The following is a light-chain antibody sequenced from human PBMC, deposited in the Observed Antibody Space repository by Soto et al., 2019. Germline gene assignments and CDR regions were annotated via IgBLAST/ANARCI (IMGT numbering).Light chain of an antibody. V-gene: IGKV3-15*01. CDR1: QSVSSN. J-gene: IGKJ5*01. CDR3: QQYNNWPPIT. Sequence: EIVMTQSPATLSVSPGERATLSCRASQSVSSNLAWYQQKLGQAPRLLIYGASTRATGIPARLSGSGSGTEFTLTISTLQSKDFAVYYCQQYNNWPPITFGQGTRLEIK. CDR2: GAS.